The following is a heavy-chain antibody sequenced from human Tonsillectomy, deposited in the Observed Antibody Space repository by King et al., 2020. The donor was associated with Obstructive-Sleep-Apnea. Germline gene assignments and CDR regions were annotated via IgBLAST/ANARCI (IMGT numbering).Heavy chain of an antibody. CDR1: GYTFGTYG. CDR3: ATFSSAWYFDY. V-gene: IGHV1-18*01. D-gene: IGHD6-19*01. J-gene: IGHJ4*02. CDR2: INPNNGKT. Sequence: VQLVESGAEVKKPGASVKVSCKTSGYTFGTYGITWVRQAPGQGLEWMGWINPNNGKTDYAQKLQGRVTMTTDASTTTAYMELRSLRSDDTAVYYCATFSSAWYFDYWGQGTLVTVSS.